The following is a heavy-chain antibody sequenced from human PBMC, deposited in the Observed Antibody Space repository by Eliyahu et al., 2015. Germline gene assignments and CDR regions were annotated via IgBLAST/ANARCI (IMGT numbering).Heavy chain of an antibody. CDR3: ARPIVGATGELFDY. J-gene: IGHJ4*02. CDR2: ISAYNGNT. Sequence: QVQLVQSGAEVKKPGASVXVXXXASGYTFTSYGXSWVRQAPGQGLEXMGWISAYNGNTNYAQKLQGRVTMTTDTSTSTAYMELRSLRSDDTAVYYCARPIVGATGELFDYWGQGTLVTVSS. V-gene: IGHV1-18*01. D-gene: IGHD1-26*01. CDR1: GYTFTSYG.